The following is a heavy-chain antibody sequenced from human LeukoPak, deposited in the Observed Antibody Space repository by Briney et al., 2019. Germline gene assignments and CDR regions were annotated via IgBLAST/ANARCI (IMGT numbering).Heavy chain of an antibody. J-gene: IGHJ4*02. V-gene: IGHV3-21*01. Sequence: GGSLRLSCAASGFTFGTYSMSWVRQAPGMGLEWVSSISSSSTYIYYADSVKGRFTISRDNTKNSLYLQMNSLRAEDTAVYYCARFQGAHYWGQGTLVTVSS. CDR1: GFTFGTYS. D-gene: IGHD4/OR15-4a*01. CDR3: ARFQGAHY. CDR2: ISSSSTYI.